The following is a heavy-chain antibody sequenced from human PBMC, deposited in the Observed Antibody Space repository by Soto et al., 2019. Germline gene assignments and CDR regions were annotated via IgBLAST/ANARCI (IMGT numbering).Heavy chain of an antibody. CDR1: GFTFSSYG. V-gene: IGHV3-33*01. CDR3: ARHGPHGRVQVGYYYGMDV. CDR2: IWYDGSNK. J-gene: IGHJ6*02. D-gene: IGHD3-10*01. Sequence: HPGGSLRLSCAASGFTFSSYGMHWVRQAPGKGLEWVAVIWYDGSNKYYADSVKGRFTISRDNSKNTLYLQMSSLRDEDTAVYYCARHGPHGRVQVGYYYGMDVWGQGTTVTVSS.